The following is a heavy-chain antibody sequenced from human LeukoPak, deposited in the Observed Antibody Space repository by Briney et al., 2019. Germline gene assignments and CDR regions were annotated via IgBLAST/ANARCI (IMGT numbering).Heavy chain of an antibody. CDR1: GFTFSSYS. CDR2: ISSGSSYI. Sequence: PGGSLRLSCAASGFTFSSYSMNWVRQAPGEGLEWVSFISSGSSYIYYADSVKDQFTISRDNAKNSPYLQMNSLRAEDTAVYYCARARSGYTSGSDFDFWGQGTLVTVSS. D-gene: IGHD6-19*01. J-gene: IGHJ4*02. V-gene: IGHV3-21*01. CDR3: ARARSGYTSGSDFDF.